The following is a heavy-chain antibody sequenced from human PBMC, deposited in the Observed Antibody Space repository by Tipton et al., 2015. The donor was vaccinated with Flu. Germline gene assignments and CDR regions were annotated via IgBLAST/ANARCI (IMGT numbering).Heavy chain of an antibody. CDR3: ARVLSSEHYYGLDV. V-gene: IGHV3-53*01. Sequence: LSLTCAASGFTVSSNSMSWVRQAPGKGQEWVSVVYPGGSTYYADSVKGRFSISRDNPKNTLFLQMNSLSVEDTAVYYCARVLSSEHYYGLDVWGQGTTVTVSS. D-gene: IGHD3-16*02. CDR2: VYPGGST. J-gene: IGHJ6*02. CDR1: GFTVSSNS.